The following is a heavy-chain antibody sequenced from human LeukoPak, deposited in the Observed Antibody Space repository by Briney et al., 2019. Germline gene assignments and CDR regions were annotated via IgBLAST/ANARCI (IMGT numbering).Heavy chain of an antibody. J-gene: IGHJ4*02. V-gene: IGHV3-30*04. CDR1: GFTFSDHV. Sequence: GGSLRLSCAASGFTFSDHVMHWVRQAPGKGLEWVAGTSYDGTNKYEADSVKGRFIISRDNSKNTLFLQMSSLRAEDTAVYYCARDGFVCSSTSCYYLDYWGQGTLVTVSS. D-gene: IGHD2-2*01. CDR3: ARDGFVCSSTSCYYLDY. CDR2: TSYDGTNK.